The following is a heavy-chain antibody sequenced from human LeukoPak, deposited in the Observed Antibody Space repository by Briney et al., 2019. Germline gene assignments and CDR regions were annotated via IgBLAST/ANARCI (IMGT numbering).Heavy chain of an antibody. CDR1: GGSISSYY. CDR3: ARVKVVPPTGWFDP. J-gene: IGHJ5*02. CDR2: IYYSGST. V-gene: IGHV4-59*01. Sequence: SETLSLTCTVSGGSISSYYWSWIRQPPGKGLEWIGYIYYSGSTNYNPSLKSRVTISVDTSKSQFSLKLSSVTAADTAVYYCARVKVVPPTGWFDPWGQGTLVTVSS. D-gene: IGHD2-2*01.